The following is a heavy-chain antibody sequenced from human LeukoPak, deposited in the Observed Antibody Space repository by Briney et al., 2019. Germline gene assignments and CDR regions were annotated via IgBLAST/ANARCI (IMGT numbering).Heavy chain of an antibody. J-gene: IGHJ4*02. Sequence: ASVKVSCKASGYTFTGYYMHWVRQAPGQRLEWMGWINAGNGNTKYSQKFQGRVTITRDTSASTAYMELSSLRSEDTAVYYCARSTRRDGYNYPQFDYWGQGTLVTVSS. CDR3: ARSTRRDGYNYPQFDY. D-gene: IGHD5-24*01. CDR1: GYTFTGYY. V-gene: IGHV1-3*01. CDR2: INAGNGNT.